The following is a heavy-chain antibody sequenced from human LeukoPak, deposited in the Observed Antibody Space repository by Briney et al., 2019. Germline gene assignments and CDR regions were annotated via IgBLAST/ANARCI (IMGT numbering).Heavy chain of an antibody. Sequence: PSETLSLTCTVSGGSISSGGYYWSWIRQHPGKGLEWIRYIYYSGSTYYNPSLKSRVTISVDTSKNQFSLKLSSVTAADTAVYYCARDSRKLGVFDYWGQGTLVTVSS. CDR1: GGSISSGGYY. J-gene: IGHJ4*02. CDR2: IYYSGST. V-gene: IGHV4-31*03. D-gene: IGHD7-27*01. CDR3: ARDSRKLGVFDY.